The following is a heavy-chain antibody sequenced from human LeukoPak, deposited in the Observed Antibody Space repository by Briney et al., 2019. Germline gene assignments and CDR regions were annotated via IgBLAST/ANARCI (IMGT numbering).Heavy chain of an antibody. CDR2: ISAYNGNT. V-gene: IGHV1-18*01. Sequence: ASVKVSCKASGYTLTSYGISWVRQAPGQGLEWMGWISAYNGNTNYAQKLQGRVTMTTDTSTSTAYMELRSLRSDDTAVYCCARVEGRITTFGVVIYDYWGQGNLVTVSS. D-gene: IGHD3-3*01. J-gene: IGHJ4*02. CDR3: ARVEGRITTFGVVIYDY. CDR1: GYTLTSYG.